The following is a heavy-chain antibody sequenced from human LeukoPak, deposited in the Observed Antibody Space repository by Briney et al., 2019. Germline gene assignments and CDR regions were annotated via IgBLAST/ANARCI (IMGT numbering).Heavy chain of an antibody. V-gene: IGHV3-30*02. CDR2: IRYDGSNK. CDR3: AKWDYGDYWGAFDI. D-gene: IGHD4-17*01. Sequence: GGSLRLSCAASGFTFSSYGMHWVRQAPGKGLEWVAFIRYDGSNKYYADSVKGRFTISRDNSKNTLYLQMNSLRAEDTAVYYCAKWDYGDYWGAFDIWGQGTMVTVSS. J-gene: IGHJ3*02. CDR1: GFTFSSYG.